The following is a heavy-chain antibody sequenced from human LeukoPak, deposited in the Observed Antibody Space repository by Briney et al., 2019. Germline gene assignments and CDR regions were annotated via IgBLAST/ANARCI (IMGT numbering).Heavy chain of an antibody. J-gene: IGHJ4*02. D-gene: IGHD4-17*01. CDR3: AREPATVTTAPCFDY. V-gene: IGHV3-30-3*01. CDR1: GFTFSSYA. Sequence: GGSLRLSCAASGFTFSSYAMHWVRQAPGKGLEWVAVISYDGSNKYYADSVKGRFTISRDNSKNTLYLQMNSLRAEDTAVYYCAREPATVTTAPCFDYWGQGTLVTVSS. CDR2: ISYDGSNK.